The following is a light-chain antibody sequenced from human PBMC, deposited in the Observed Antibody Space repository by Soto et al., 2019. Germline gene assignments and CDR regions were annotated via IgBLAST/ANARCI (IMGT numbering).Light chain of an antibody. V-gene: IGKV3-15*01. Sequence: DIVMTQSTAPLSVSPGEGATLSCMASQTISGKLARYQQRPGHAPRLIIFGASTRATGIPARFSGSWSGTDFSLTIRGLKPEDVAVYYCQQYRMSPNTLGQGTRLEIK. CDR1: QTISGK. J-gene: IGKJ5*01. CDR3: QQYRMSPNT. CDR2: GAS.